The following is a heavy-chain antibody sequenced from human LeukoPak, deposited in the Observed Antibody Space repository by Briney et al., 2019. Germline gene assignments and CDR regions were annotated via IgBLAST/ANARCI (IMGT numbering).Heavy chain of an antibody. Sequence: SETLSLTCAVYGGSFSGYYWSWIRQPPGKGLEWIGEINHSGSTNYNPSLKSRVTISVDTSKNQLSLKLSSVTAADTAVYYCAREIRASAFDIWGQGTMVTVSS. J-gene: IGHJ3*02. CDR2: INHSGST. CDR1: GGSFSGYY. D-gene: IGHD3-3*02. V-gene: IGHV4-34*01. CDR3: AREIRASAFDI.